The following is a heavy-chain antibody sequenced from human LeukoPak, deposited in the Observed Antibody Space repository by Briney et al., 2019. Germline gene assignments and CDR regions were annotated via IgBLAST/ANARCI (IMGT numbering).Heavy chain of an antibody. CDR2: INHSGST. CDR3: ARAPGGLNGHEVWFDP. Sequence: SETLSLTCAVYGGSFSGYYWSWIRQPPGKGLEWIGEINHSGSTNYNPSLKSRVTISVDTSKNQFSLRLSSVTAADTAVYYCARAPGGLNGHEVWFDPWGQGTLVTVSS. CDR1: GGSFSGYY. D-gene: IGHD2-8*01. J-gene: IGHJ5*02. V-gene: IGHV4-34*01.